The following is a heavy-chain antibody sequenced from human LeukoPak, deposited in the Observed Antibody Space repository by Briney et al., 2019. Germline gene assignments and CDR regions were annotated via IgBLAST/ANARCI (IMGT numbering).Heavy chain of an antibody. CDR3: ARLDSSSWYETIDY. CDR1: GGSFSGYY. V-gene: IGHV4-34*01. CDR2: INHSGST. J-gene: IGHJ4*02. D-gene: IGHD6-13*01. Sequence: PSETLSLTCAVYGGSFSGYYWSWLRQPPGKGLEWIGEINHSGSTNYNPSLKSRVTISVDTSKNQFSLKLSSVTAADTAVYYCARLDSSSWYETIDYWGQGTLVTVSS.